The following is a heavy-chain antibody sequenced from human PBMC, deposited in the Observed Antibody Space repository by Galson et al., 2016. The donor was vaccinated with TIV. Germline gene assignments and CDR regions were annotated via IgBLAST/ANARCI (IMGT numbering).Heavy chain of an antibody. CDR3: AKVPSSGFSYYYGIDV. J-gene: IGHJ6*02. D-gene: IGHD6-19*01. V-gene: IGHV3-23*01. CDR2: ISAGGGRT. Sequence: SLRLSCAASGFTFSSFAVSWVRQAPGKGLEWVSGISAGGGRTNYADSVKGRFTISRDNPKNTLYLQLNSLRAEDTAVYYCAKVPSSGFSYYYGIDVWGQGTTVTVA. CDR1: GFTFSSFA.